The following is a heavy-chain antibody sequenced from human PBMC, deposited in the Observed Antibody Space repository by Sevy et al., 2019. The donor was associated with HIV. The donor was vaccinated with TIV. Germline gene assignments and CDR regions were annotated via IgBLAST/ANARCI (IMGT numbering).Heavy chain of an antibody. J-gene: IGHJ6*02. CDR3: ARDHVKDGDLGDYYYFAMDV. Sequence: GGSLRLSCEASGFTFRSYEMNWVRQAPGKGLEWVSYISGSDGTIFYADSVKGRFTISRDNSKNSLYLQMSSLRAEDTAVYYCARDHVKDGDLGDYYYFAMDVWGQGTTVTVSS. CDR1: GFTFRSYE. D-gene: IGHD4-17*01. V-gene: IGHV3-48*03. CDR2: ISGSDGTI.